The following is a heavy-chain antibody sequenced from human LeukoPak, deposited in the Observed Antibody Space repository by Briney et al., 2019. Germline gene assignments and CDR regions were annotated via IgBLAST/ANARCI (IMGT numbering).Heavy chain of an antibody. CDR2: INPNSGGT. Sequence: GASVKVSCKASGYTFTGYYMHWVRQAPGQGLEWMGWINPNSGGTNYAQKFQGRVTMTRDTSISTAYMELSRLRSDDTAVYYCARATYYYDSSGWFGSGGTPDYWGQGTLVTVSS. J-gene: IGHJ4*02. CDR3: ARATYYYDSSGWFGSGGTPDY. V-gene: IGHV1-2*02. CDR1: GYTFTGYY. D-gene: IGHD3-22*01.